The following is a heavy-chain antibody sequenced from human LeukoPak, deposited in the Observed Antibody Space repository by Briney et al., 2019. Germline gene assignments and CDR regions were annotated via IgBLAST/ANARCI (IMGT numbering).Heavy chain of an antibody. CDR3: ATDINYDSSGYYYTSFGY. D-gene: IGHD3-22*01. J-gene: IGHJ4*02. Sequence: ASVKVSCKVSGYTLTELSLHWVRQAPGKGLEWMGGFDPEDGETIYAQKFQGRVTMTEDTSTDTAYMELSSLRSEDTAVYYCATDINYDSSGYYYTSFGYWGQGTLVTVSS. CDR2: FDPEDGET. CDR1: GYTLTELS. V-gene: IGHV1-24*01.